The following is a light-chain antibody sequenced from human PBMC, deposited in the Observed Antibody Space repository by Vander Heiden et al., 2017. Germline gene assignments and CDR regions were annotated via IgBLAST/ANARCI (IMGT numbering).Light chain of an antibody. CDR1: QSVSSNY. J-gene: IGKJ4*01. CDR2: GAS. CDR3: LQYGSSPRT. Sequence: IVLTQSPGTLSLSPGERATLSCRASQSVSSNYLGWYQQKPGQAPRLLIYGASSRATGIPDRCSGSGSGTDFTLTINRLQPEDFAVYYCLQYGSSPRTFGGGTKVEIK. V-gene: IGKV3-20*01.